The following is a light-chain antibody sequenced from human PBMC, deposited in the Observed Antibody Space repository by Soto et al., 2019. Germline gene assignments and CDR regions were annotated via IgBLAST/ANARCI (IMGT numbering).Light chain of an antibody. J-gene: IGLJ3*02. CDR1: SSDVGGYNY. Sequence: QSALTQPASVSGSPGQSITISCTGTSSDVGGYNYVSWYQQHPGKAPKLMIYEVSNRPSGVSNRFSSSKSGNTASLTISGLQAEDEADYYCTSYTTSSTHWVFGGGTQLTVL. CDR3: TSYTTSSTHWV. CDR2: EVS. V-gene: IGLV2-14*01.